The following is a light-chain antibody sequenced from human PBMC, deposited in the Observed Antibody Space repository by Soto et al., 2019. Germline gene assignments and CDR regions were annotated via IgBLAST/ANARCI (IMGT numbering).Light chain of an antibody. V-gene: IGKV3-20*01. CDR1: QSLSGNY. CDR3: QQYGDSPST. J-gene: IGKJ1*01. CDR2: GAS. Sequence: NVLTQSPGTLSLSPGQRATLSCRASQSLSGNYLAWYQQKPGQAPRLLIYGASSRTTATPHRFSGSGSGADFTLTISGLEPEDFAVYYCQQYGDSPSTFGQGTKVDIK.